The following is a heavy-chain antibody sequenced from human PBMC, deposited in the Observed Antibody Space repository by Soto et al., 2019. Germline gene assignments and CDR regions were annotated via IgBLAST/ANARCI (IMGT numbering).Heavy chain of an antibody. V-gene: IGHV3-23*01. J-gene: IGHJ6*03. D-gene: IGHD3-3*01. CDR1: GFTFSSYA. CDR3: AKDQGGNTLTYYDFWSGYFGLYYYYMDV. CDR2: ISGSGGST. Sequence: GGSLRLSCAASGFTFSSYAMRWVRQAPGKGLEWVSAISGSGGSTYYADSVKGRFTISRDNSKNTLYLQMNSLRAEDTAVYYCAKDQGGNTLTYYDFWSGYFGLYYYYMDVWGKGTTVTVSS.